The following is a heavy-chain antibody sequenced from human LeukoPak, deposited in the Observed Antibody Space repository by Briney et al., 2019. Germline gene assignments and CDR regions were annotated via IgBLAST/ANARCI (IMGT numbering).Heavy chain of an antibody. CDR2: ISHSGTT. J-gene: IGHJ4*02. CDR1: GGSISSYS. Sequence: SETLSLTCIVSGGSISSYSWNWIRQSPGKGLEWVGYISHSGTTSYNSSLKSRVTISVDTSKNQLSLKLSSVTAANTAVYYCARWDDSAWGFGNWGPGTLVTVSS. CDR3: ARWDDSAWGFGN. D-gene: IGHD6-19*01. V-gene: IGHV4-59*08.